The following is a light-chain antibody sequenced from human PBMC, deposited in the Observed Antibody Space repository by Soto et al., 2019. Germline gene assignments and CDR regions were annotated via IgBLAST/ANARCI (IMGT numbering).Light chain of an antibody. CDR3: SSYTSSSTFYV. J-gene: IGLJ1*01. Sequence: QSALTQPPSVSGSPGQSVTISCTGTSSDVGSYNRVSWYQLPPGTAPKLMIYEDINQPSGVPDRFSGSKSGNTASLTISGLQAEDEADYYCSSYTSSSTFYVFGTGTKVTVL. CDR2: EDI. CDR1: SSDVGSYNR. V-gene: IGLV2-18*02.